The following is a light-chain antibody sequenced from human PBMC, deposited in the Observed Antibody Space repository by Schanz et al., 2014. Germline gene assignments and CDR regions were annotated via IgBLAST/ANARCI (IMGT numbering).Light chain of an antibody. V-gene: IGKV3-11*01. CDR1: QSVSY. CDR2: DTS. CDR3: QQRGDNWPVT. J-gene: IGKJ3*01. Sequence: EIVLTQSPATLSLSPGERATLSCRASQSVSYLAWYQQKPGQAPRLLIYDTSNRATGIPARFSGSGSGTDFMITISSLEPEDFAVYYCQQRGDNWPVTFGPGTKVDIK.